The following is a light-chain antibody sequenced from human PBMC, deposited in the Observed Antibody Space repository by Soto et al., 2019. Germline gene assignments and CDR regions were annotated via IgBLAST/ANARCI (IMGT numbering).Light chain of an antibody. CDR3: MQGTHWPET. Sequence: DIVMTQSPLSLPVTPGEPASISCRSSHSLLHSNGYNYLDWYLQKPGQSPQPLIYLGSNRASGVPDRFSGSGSGTDSTLKISRVEAEDVGLYYCMQGTHWPETFGQGTKVDIK. CDR2: LGS. CDR1: HSLLHSNGYNY. V-gene: IGKV2-28*01. J-gene: IGKJ1*01.